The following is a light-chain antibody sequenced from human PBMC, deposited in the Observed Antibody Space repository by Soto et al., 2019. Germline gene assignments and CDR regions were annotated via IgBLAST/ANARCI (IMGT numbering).Light chain of an antibody. J-gene: IGLJ2*01. CDR3: AAWDDSLNGVV. Sequence: QSALTQPPSASGTPGQGVTISCSGSSSNIGSNTVNWYQHLPGTAPKLLIYSNNQRPSGVPDRFSGSKSGTSASLAISGLQSEDEADYYCAAWDDSLNGVVFGGGTKVTVL. CDR2: SNN. CDR1: SSNIGSNT. V-gene: IGLV1-44*01.